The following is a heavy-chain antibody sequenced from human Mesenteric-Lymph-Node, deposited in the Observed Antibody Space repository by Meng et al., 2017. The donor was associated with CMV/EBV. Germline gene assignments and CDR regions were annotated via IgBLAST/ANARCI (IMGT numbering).Heavy chain of an antibody. V-gene: IGHV3-23*03. J-gene: IGHJ5*02. CDR1: GFTLSSNA. CDR2: IYSRGSSR. D-gene: IGHD3-10*01. CDR3: ATQYYYGSGSP. Sequence: GESLKISCAASGFTLSSNAMTWVRQAPGKGLEWVSLIYSRGSSRYYADSVKGRFTISRDNSKNTLYLQMNSLRVEDTAAYYCATQYYYGSGSPWGQGTLVTVSS.